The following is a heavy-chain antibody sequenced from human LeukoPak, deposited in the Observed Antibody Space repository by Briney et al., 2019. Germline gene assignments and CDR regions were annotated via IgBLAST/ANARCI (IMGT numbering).Heavy chain of an antibody. CDR3: ARETYDIQYFQH. D-gene: IGHD3-16*01. V-gene: IGHV4-4*07. Sequence: PSETLSLTCTVYSVSNSTIYWRWIRQPAGKGLASAGRIYTSGSTNYNPSLKSRVGMSVDTSKNQFSLKLSSVTAADTAVYYCARETYDIQYFQHWGQGTLVTVSS. CDR1: SVSNSTIY. CDR2: IYTSGST. J-gene: IGHJ1*01.